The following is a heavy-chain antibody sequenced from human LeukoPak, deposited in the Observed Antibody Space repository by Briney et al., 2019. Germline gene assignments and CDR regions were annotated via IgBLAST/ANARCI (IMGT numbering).Heavy chain of an antibody. V-gene: IGHV1-18*01. CDR1: GYTFTSYG. Sequence: ASVEVSCKASGYTFTSYGISWVRQAPGQGLEWMGWISAYNGNTNYAQKLQGRVTMTTDTSTSTAYMELRSMRSDDTAVYYCARGDAIAAYYYFDYWGQGTLVTVSS. D-gene: IGHD6-6*01. J-gene: IGHJ4*02. CDR3: ARGDAIAAYYYFDY. CDR2: ISAYNGNT.